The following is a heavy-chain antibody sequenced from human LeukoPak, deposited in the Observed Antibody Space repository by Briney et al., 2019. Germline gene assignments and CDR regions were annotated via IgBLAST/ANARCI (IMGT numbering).Heavy chain of an antibody. V-gene: IGHV4-39*01. CDR3: ARHPWAAAGTYPFDY. Sequence: SETLSLTCTVSGGSISSSSYYWGWIRQPPGKGLEWIGSIYYSGSTYYNPSLKSRVTISVDTSKNQFSLKLSSVTAADTAVYYCARHPWAAAGTYPFDYWGQGTLVTVSS. D-gene: IGHD6-13*01. CDR2: IYYSGST. CDR1: GGSISSSSYY. J-gene: IGHJ4*02.